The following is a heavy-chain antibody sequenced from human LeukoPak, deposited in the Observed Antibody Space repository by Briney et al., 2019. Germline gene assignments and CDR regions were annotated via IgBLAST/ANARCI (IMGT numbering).Heavy chain of an antibody. D-gene: IGHD3-3*01. CDR1: GGTFSSYA. CDR3: ATETYYDFWSGPFYYMDV. Sequence: SVKVSCKASGGTFSSYAISWVRQAPGQGLEWMGGIIPIFGTANYAQKFQGRVTITTDESTSTAYMELSSLRSEDTAVYYCATETYYDFWSGPFYYMDVWGKGTTVTVSS. CDR2: IIPIFGTA. V-gene: IGHV1-69*05. J-gene: IGHJ6*03.